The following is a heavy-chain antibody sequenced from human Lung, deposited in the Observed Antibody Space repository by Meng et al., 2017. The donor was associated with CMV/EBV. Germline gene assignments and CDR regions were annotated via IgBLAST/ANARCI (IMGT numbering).Heavy chain of an antibody. CDR1: GDSISSGDYF. D-gene: IGHD2-2*01. J-gene: IGHJ4*02. V-gene: IGHV4-30-4*01. Sequence: VQPPDSRSALGNPSQTLSRTCTVSGDSISSGDYFWSWIRQPPGKGLEWIGYMDYRGSTFYNPSLKSRVTISVDTSKNQFSLKLSSVTAADTAVYFCARGELLWDYWGQGTLVTVSS. CDR3: ARGELLWDY. CDR2: MDYRGST.